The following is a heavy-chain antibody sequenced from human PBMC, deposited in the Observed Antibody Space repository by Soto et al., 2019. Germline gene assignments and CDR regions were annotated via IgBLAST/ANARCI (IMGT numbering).Heavy chain of an antibody. D-gene: IGHD5-18*01. CDR3: ATVVTTSYNWFDP. CDR2: INSAGTIT. J-gene: IGHJ5*02. V-gene: IGHV3-74*01. CDR1: GFTFSTYW. Sequence: EVQLVESGGGLVQPGMSLRLSCAASGFTFSTYWMHWVRQAPGKGLVWVSRINSAGTITSYADSVKGRFTVSRDNAKNTLYLQINSLTADDTALYYCATVVTTSYNWFDPWGQGTLVTVSS.